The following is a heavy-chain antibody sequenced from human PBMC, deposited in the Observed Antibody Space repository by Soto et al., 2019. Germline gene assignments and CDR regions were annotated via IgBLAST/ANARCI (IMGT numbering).Heavy chain of an antibody. Sequence: GESLKLYCQGSGYRFTSYWLTWVRPMPGKGMEGMGRIDPSDSYNNYRPSFQGHVSMSADKSISTVYLEWSSLKSSDAARYYSARVNCYPNYYGMDIWGKGTTVTVSS. V-gene: IGHV5-10-1*01. CDR1: GYRFTSYW. CDR3: ARVNCYPNYYGMDI. J-gene: IGHJ6*04. D-gene: IGHD2-15*01. CDR2: IDPSDSYN.